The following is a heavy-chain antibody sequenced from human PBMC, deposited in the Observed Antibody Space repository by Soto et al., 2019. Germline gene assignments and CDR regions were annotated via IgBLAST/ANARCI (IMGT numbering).Heavy chain of an antibody. Sequence: SVKVSCKASGGTFSSYAISWVRQAPGQGLEWMGGIIPIFGTANYAQKFQGRVTITADESTSTAYMELSSLRSEDTAVYYCARVGNGYSYGYDYYGMDVWGQGTTVTVYS. CDR2: IIPIFGTA. V-gene: IGHV1-69*13. J-gene: IGHJ6*02. CDR3: ARVGNGYSYGYDYYGMDV. CDR1: GGTFSSYA. D-gene: IGHD5-18*01.